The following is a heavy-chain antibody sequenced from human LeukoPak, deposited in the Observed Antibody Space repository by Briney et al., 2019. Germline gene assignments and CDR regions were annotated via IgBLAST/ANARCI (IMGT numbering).Heavy chain of an antibody. CDR3: ARSQWLARDVFDI. J-gene: IGHJ3*02. Sequence: GGSLRLSCAASGFTFSSYWMTWVRQAPGKGLEWVANIKQDGGEKYYVDSVKGRFTISRDNAKNSLYLQMNSLRAEDTAVYYCARSQWLARDVFDIWGQGTMVTVSS. CDR2: IKQDGGEK. V-gene: IGHV3-7*01. CDR1: GFTFSSYW. D-gene: IGHD6-19*01.